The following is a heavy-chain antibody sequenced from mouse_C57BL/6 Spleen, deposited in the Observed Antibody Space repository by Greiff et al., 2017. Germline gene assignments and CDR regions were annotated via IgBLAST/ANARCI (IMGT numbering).Heavy chain of an antibody. V-gene: IGHV8-12*01. CDR2: IYWDDDK. CDR3: ARRALTGTDYAMDY. D-gene: IGHD4-1*01. J-gene: IGHJ4*01. Sequence: QVTLKESGPGILQSSQTLSLTCSFSGFSLSTSGMGVSWIRQPSGKGLEWLAHIYWDDDKRYNPSLKSRLTISKDTSRNQVFLKITSVDTADTATYYCARRALTGTDYAMDYWGQGTSVTVSS. CDR1: GFSLSTSGMG.